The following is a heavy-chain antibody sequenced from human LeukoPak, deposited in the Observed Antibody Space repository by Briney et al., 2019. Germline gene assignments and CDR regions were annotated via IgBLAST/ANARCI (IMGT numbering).Heavy chain of an antibody. D-gene: IGHD6-13*01. CDR3: ARDPTVAEAW. V-gene: IGHV3-21*01. CDR2: ISSGGSYI. Sequence: GGSLRLSCTASGFTLSSYSMTWVRQAPGKGLEWVSSISSGGSYIYYADSVKGRFTTSRDNARNSLYLQMNSLRAEDTAVYYCARDPTVAEAWWGRGTQVTVSS. CDR1: GFTLSSYS. J-gene: IGHJ4*02.